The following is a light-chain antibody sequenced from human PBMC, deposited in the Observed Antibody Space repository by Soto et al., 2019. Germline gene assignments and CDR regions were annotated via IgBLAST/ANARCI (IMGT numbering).Light chain of an antibody. V-gene: IGLV1-51*01. CDR1: SSNIGGNS. Sequence: QSVLTQPPSPSAAPGQKVTISCSGSSSNIGGNSVSWYQQLPGTAPKLLIYDDNKRPSGIPDRFSGSKSGTSATLGITGFQTGDEADYYGGAWDSSMSAYVFGTGNQVTVL. CDR3: GAWDSSMSAYV. CDR2: DDN. J-gene: IGLJ1*01.